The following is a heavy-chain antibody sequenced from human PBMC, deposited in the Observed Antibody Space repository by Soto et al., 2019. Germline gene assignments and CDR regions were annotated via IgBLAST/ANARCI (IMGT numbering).Heavy chain of an antibody. J-gene: IGHJ4*02. D-gene: IGHD6-6*01. CDR3: AKAMSTPSRPRNYFDY. CDR1: GFTFSNFA. CDR2: ISGGGGTT. Sequence: EVQLLESGGDLVQPGGSLRLSCAASGFTFSNFAMSWVRQAPGKGLEWVPVISGGGGTTYYADSVKGRFTISRDNSKNTLYLQMDSLRAEDTALYYCAKAMSTPSRPRNYFDYWGQGTLVTVSS. V-gene: IGHV3-23*01.